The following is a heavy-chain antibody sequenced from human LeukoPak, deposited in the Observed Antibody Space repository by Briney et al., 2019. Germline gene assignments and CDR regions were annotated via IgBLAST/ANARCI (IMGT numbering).Heavy chain of an antibody. Sequence: GGSLRLSCAASGFTFSNACVSWVRQAPGKGLEWVGRVKSKTDGGTTDYPAPIKDRFSVSRDDSKNTLYLQMNSLKTEDTAVYYCTTEYNWNYVHWGQGTLVTVSS. D-gene: IGHD1-7*01. CDR1: GFTFSNAC. CDR3: TTEYNWNYVH. J-gene: IGHJ4*01. V-gene: IGHV3-15*01. CDR2: VKSKTDGGTT.